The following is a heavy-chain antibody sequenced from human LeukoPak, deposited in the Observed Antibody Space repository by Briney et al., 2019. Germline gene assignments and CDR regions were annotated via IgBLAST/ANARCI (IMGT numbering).Heavy chain of an antibody. V-gene: IGHV3-23*01. J-gene: IGHJ4*02. Sequence: PGGSLRLSCAASGFTFSSYAMSWVRQAPGKGLEWVSAISGSGGSTYYADSVKGRFTISRDNAKNSLYLQMNSLRAEDTAVYYCARDGLGGGYYDSSGYYWGFYFDYWGQGTLVTVSS. CDR2: ISGSGGST. CDR1: GFTFSSYA. CDR3: ARDGLGGGYYDSSGYYWGFYFDY. D-gene: IGHD3-22*01.